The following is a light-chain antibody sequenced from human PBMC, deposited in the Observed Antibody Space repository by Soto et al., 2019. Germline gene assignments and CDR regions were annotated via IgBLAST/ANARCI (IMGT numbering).Light chain of an antibody. Sequence: EKVMTQSPATLSVSPGERATLSCRASQSVRDNLAWYQQKPGQAPRLVIYGASNRATGIPARFSGSGSGTDFTLTISSLEPEDFAVYYCQQRDNWPPITFGQGTRLEIK. V-gene: IGKV3-11*01. CDR3: QQRDNWPPIT. CDR1: QSVRDN. J-gene: IGKJ5*01. CDR2: GAS.